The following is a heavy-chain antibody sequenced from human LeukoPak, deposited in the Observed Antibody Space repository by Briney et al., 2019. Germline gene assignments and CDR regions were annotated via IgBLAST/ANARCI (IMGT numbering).Heavy chain of an antibody. J-gene: IGHJ6*04. CDR1: GFTFSSYC. V-gene: IGHV3-30*18. CDR2: ISYDGSNK. Sequence: GGSLRLSCAASGFTFSSYCMHWVRQAPGKGLEWVAVISYDGSNKYYADSVKGRFTISRDNSKNTLYLQMNSLRAEDTAVYYCAKGGYDSYYYYGMDVWGKGTTVTVSS. CDR3: AKGGYDSYYYYGMDV. D-gene: IGHD5-12*01.